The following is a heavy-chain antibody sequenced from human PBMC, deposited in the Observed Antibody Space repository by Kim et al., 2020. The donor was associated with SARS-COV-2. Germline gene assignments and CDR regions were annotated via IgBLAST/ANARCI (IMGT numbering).Heavy chain of an antibody. CDR3: ARGGGGVVVPAPMDV. J-gene: IGHJ6*02. D-gene: IGHD2-2*01. CDR1: GFTFSSYG. CDR2: IWYDGSNK. Sequence: GGSLRLSCAASGFTFSSYGMHWVRQAPGKGLEWVAVIWYDGSNKYYADSVKGRFTISRDNSKNTLYLQMNSLRAEDTAVYYCARGGGGVVVPAPMDVWGQGTTVTVSS. V-gene: IGHV3-33*01.